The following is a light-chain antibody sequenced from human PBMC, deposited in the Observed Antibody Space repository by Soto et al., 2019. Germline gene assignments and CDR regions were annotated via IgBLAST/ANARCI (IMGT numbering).Light chain of an antibody. V-gene: IGKV3-20*01. CDR1: QSVSIDY. CDR3: QQYVRSPLT. CDR2: GAS. Sequence: PGGRATLYCRASQSVSIDYLAWYQQKAGQVPRLLIYGASSRATGIPDRFSGSGSGTDFTLTISGLEPEDFAVYYCQQYVRSPLTFGGGTKVDIK. J-gene: IGKJ4*01.